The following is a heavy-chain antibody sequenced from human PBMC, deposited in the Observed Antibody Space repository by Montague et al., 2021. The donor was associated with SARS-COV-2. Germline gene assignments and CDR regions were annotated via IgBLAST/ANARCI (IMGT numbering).Heavy chain of an antibody. D-gene: IGHD1-1*01. V-gene: IGHV4-61*03. CDR2: IFYTGST. CDR1: GGSISSSSYY. Sequence: SETLSLTCTVSGGSISSSSYYWTWLRQSPGKGLQWIGYIFYTGSTKFNPSLKTRVTLSLDTPKNHFSLRLNSVTAADTAVYYCARAQNICFIANCVNYFDLWGLGALVSVSS. CDR3: ARAQNICFIANCVNYFDL. J-gene: IGHJ4*02.